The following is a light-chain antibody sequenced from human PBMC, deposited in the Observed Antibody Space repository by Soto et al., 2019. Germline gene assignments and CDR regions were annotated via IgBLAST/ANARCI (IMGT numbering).Light chain of an antibody. Sequence: DIQLTQSPSFLSASVGDRVTITCRASQGISTYLAWYLQRPGKAPKLLIYGVSTLQSGVPSRFSGSGPGTQFTITISSLQPEDFETYYCQQLNSDWYAFGQGTKLEIK. CDR2: GVS. J-gene: IGKJ2*01. CDR1: QGISTY. V-gene: IGKV1-9*01. CDR3: QQLNSDWYA.